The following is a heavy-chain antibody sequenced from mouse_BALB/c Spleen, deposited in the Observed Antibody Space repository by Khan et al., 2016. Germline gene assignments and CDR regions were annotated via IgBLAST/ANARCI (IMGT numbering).Heavy chain of an antibody. CDR2: INSDGSST. D-gene: IGHD2-14*01. V-gene: IGHV5-6-3*01. CDR3: ARVRHTMDY. J-gene: IGHJ4*01. CDR1: GFTFTTYA. Sequence: EVELVESGGGFVQPGGSLELSCAASGFTFTTYAMSWVRQTPDKRLELVATINSDGSSTYYADTVKGRFTFSRDNAQNTLYLQMSRLTSEDTARYYGARVRHTMDYWGRGTSVTVSS.